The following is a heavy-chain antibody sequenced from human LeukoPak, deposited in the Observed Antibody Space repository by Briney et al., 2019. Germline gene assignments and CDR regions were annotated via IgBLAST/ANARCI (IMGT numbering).Heavy chain of an antibody. Sequence: ASVKVSCKASGYTFTGYYMHWVRQAPGQGLEWMGWINPNSGGTNYAQKFQGRVTMTRDTSISTAYMELSRLRSDDTAVYYCAKDVLVVVPVETSYYYYMDVWGKGTTVTVSS. CDR1: GYTFTGYY. V-gene: IGHV1-2*02. J-gene: IGHJ6*03. CDR2: INPNSGGT. D-gene: IGHD2-2*01. CDR3: AKDVLVVVPVETSYYYYMDV.